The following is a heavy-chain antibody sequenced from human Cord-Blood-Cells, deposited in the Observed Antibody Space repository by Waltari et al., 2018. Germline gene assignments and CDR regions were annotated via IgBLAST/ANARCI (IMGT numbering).Heavy chain of an antibody. CDR1: GFTVSSNY. V-gene: IGHV3-53*02. CDR3: ARDMQQLVRGAFDI. CDR2: IYSGGST. J-gene: IGHJ3*02. Sequence: EVQLVETGGGLIQPGGSLRLSCAASGFTVSSNYMSWVRQAPGKGLEWVSVIYSGGSTYYEDSVKGRFTISRDNSKNTLYLQMNSLRAEDTAVYYCARDMQQLVRGAFDIWGQGTMVTVSS. D-gene: IGHD6-6*01.